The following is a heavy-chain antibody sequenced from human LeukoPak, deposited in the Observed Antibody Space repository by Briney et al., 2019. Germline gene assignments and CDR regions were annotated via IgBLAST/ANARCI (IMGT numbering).Heavy chain of an antibody. CDR2: ISAYNGDT. D-gene: IGHD3-10*01. Sequence: ASVKVSCKASGYTFTSYGISWVRQAPGQGLEWMGWISAYNGDTNYAQKLQGRVTMTTDTSTSTAYMELRSLRSDDTAVYYCARLWFGDLQIRGYFDYWGQGTLVTVSS. CDR3: ARLWFGDLQIRGYFDY. J-gene: IGHJ4*02. V-gene: IGHV1-18*01. CDR1: GYTFTSYG.